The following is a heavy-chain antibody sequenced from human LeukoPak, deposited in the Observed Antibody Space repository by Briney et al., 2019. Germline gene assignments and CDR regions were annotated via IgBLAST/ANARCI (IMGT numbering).Heavy chain of an antibody. CDR1: GGSASGGSISSYF. Sequence: SETLSLTCTVSGGSASGGSISSYFWSWSRQPPGKGLEWIGYGFYSGSTNYNPSLKSRVTISVETSKNQFSLKLSSVTAADTAVYYCARGGEYLNWFDPWGQGTLVTVSS. CDR2: GFYSGST. D-gene: IGHD2-2*01. V-gene: IGHV4-59*01. CDR3: ARGGEYLNWFDP. J-gene: IGHJ5*02.